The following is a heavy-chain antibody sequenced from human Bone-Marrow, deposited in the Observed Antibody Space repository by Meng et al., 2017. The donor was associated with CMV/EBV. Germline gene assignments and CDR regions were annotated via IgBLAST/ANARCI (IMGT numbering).Heavy chain of an antibody. D-gene: IGHD5/OR15-5a*01. CDR2: ILYDGSNK. CDR3: ARVRGSVRGVYYYYGMDV. CDR1: GFTFSSYW. V-gene: IGHV3-30*02. Sequence: GGSLRLSCAASGFTFSSYWMSWVRQAPGKGLEWVAFILYDGSNKYYADSVKGRFTISRDNSKNTLYLQMNSLRAEDTAVYYCARVRGSVRGVYYYYGMDVWGQGTTVTVSS. J-gene: IGHJ6*02.